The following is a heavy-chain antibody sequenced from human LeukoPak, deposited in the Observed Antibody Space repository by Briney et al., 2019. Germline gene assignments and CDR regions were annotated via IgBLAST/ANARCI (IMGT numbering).Heavy chain of an antibody. CDR1: GGSFSGYY. CDR3: ARWRRRAAGAFDI. J-gene: IGHJ3*02. Sequence: SETPSLTCAVYGGSFSGYYWSWIRQPPGKGLEWIGEINHSGSTNYNPSLKSRVTISVDTSKNQFSLKLSSVTAADTAVYYCARWRRRAAGAFDIWGQGTMVTVSS. CDR2: INHSGST. D-gene: IGHD6-13*01. V-gene: IGHV4-34*01.